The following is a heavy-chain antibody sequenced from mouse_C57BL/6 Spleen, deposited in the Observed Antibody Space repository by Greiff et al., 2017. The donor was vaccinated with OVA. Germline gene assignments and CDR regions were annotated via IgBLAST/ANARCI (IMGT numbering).Heavy chain of an antibody. CDR1: GFNIKNTY. D-gene: IGHD1-1*01. Sequence: VQLKESVAELVRPGASVKLSCTASGFNIKNTYMHWVKQRPEQGLEWIGRIDPANGNTKYAPKFQGKATITADTSSNTAYLQLSSLTSEDTAIYYCVITTVVATGFDVWGTGTTVTVSS. J-gene: IGHJ1*03. V-gene: IGHV14-3*01. CDR3: VITTVVATGFDV. CDR2: IDPANGNT.